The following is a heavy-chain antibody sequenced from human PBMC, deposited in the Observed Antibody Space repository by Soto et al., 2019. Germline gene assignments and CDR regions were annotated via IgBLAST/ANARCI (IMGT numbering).Heavy chain of an antibody. CDR3: ARTLWFGELSYMDV. D-gene: IGHD3-10*01. Sequence: QVTLKESGPVLVKPTETLTLTCTVSGFSLSNARMGVSWIRQPPGKALEWLAHIFSNDEKSYSPSLKSRLTISKDTSKSQVVLTMTTMDPVDTATYYCARTLWFGELSYMDVWGKGTTVTVSS. CDR1: GFSLSNARMG. J-gene: IGHJ6*03. CDR2: IFSNDEK. V-gene: IGHV2-26*01.